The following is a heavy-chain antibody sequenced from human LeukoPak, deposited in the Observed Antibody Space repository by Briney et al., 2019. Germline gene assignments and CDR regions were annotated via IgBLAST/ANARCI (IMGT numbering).Heavy chain of an antibody. CDR2: ISGYNGNT. D-gene: IGHD1-26*01. CDR1: GYTFTSYG. J-gene: IGHJ4*03. Sequence: ASVKVSCTASGYTFTSYGISWVRQAPGQGLEWMGWISGYNGNTNYAQKLQGRVTMTTDTSTSTAYMELRSLRSDDTAVFYCARASGGGYFDYWGQGTLVTVSS. CDR3: ARASGGGYFDY. V-gene: IGHV1-18*01.